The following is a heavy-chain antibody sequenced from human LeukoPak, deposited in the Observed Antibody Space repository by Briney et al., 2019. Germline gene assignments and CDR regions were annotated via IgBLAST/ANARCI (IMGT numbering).Heavy chain of an antibody. J-gene: IGHJ4*02. V-gene: IGHV3-13*01. Sequence: GGSLRLSCAASGFTFNGYDIHWVRQATGKGLEWVSGLDTAGDSHYLGSVKGRFTISRENAKNSVYLQMNSLRAGDTAVYYCVKDRTGTYTLDYWGQGTLVTVSS. CDR1: GFTFNGYD. CDR2: LDTAGDS. CDR3: VKDRTGTYTLDY. D-gene: IGHD3-10*01.